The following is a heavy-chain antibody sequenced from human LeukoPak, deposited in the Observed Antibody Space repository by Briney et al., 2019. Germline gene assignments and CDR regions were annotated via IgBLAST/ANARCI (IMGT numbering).Heavy chain of an antibody. J-gene: IGHJ6*02. CDR3: ARDGLWRWFYYGMDV. V-gene: IGHV3-21*01. CDR1: GFTFSSYS. Sequence: KPGGSLRLSCAASGFTFSSYSMNWVRQAPGKGLEWVSSISSSSSYIYYADSVKGRFTISRDNAKNSLYLQMNSLRAEDTAVYYCARDGLWRWFYYGMDVWGQGTTVTVSS. D-gene: IGHD2-15*01. CDR2: ISSSSSYI.